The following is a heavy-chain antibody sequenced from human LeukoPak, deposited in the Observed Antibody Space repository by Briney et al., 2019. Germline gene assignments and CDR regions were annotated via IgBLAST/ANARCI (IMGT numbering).Heavy chain of an antibody. CDR3: ARNGGYDYFGY. J-gene: IGHJ4*02. CDR2: IYHSGST. D-gene: IGHD5-12*01. V-gene: IGHV4-30-2*01. Sequence: SETLSLTCAVSGGSISSGGYSWSWIRQPPGKGLEWTGYIYHSGSTNYNPSLKSRVTISVDTSKNQFSLKLSSVTAADTAVYYCARNGGYDYFGYWGQGTLVTVSS. CDR1: GGSISSGGYS.